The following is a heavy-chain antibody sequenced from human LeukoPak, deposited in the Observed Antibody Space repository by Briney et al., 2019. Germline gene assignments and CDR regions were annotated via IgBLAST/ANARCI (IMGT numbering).Heavy chain of an antibody. V-gene: IGHV4-30-2*01. D-gene: IGHD4-23*01. CDR3: ARDIGDYVGTFDI. CDR2: IYHSGST. CDR1: GGSISSGGYS. J-gene: IGHJ3*02. Sequence: SETLSLTCAVSGGSISSGGYSWSWIRQPPGKGLEWIGYIYHSGSTYYNPSLKSRVTISVDRSKNQVSLKLSSVTAADTAVYYCARDIGDYVGTFDIWGQGTMVTVSS.